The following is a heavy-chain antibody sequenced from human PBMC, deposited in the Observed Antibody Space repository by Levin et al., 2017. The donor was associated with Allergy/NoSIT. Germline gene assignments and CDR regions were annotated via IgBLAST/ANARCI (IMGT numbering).Heavy chain of an antibody. V-gene: IGHV3-73*01. D-gene: IGHD3-9*01. Sequence: GGSLRLSCAASGFTFSGSAMHWVRQASGKGLEWVGRIRSKANSYATAYAASVKGRFTISRDDSKNTAYLQMNSLKTEDTAVYYCTGGGVMYYDILTGYYNDHDAFDIWGQGTMVTVSS. CDR3: TGGGVMYYDILTGYYNDHDAFDI. CDR1: GFTFSGSA. CDR2: IRSKANSYAT. J-gene: IGHJ3*02.